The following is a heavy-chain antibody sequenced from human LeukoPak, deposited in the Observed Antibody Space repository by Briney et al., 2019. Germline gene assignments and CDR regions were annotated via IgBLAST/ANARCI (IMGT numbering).Heavy chain of an antibody. V-gene: IGHV4-30-4*08. D-gene: IGHD2-15*01. CDR3: ARWFYCGGGSCCSRYFDS. Sequence: LRLSCAASGFTFSSYAMNWIRQPPGKGLEWIGYIYYSGSTSYNPSLMSRVTISVDTSKNQFSLKLSSVTAADTAVYYCARWFYCGGGSCCSRYFDSWGQGTLVTVSS. CDR2: IYYSGST. J-gene: IGHJ4*02. CDR1: GFTFSSYA.